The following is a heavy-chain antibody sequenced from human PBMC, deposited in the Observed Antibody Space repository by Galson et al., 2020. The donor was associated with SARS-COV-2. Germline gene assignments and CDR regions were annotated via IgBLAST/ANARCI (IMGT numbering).Heavy chain of an antibody. J-gene: IGHJ6*03. CDR2: IYNSGST. Sequence: SETLSLTCTASGCSISSHYWSWIRQPPGKGLEWIGYIYNSGSTNYNPSLKSRVTISVDTSKNQFSLKLGSVTDADTAVYYCARFYYYYMDVWGKGTTVTVSS. V-gene: IGHV4-59*11. CDR3: ARFYYYYMDV. CDR1: GCSISSHY.